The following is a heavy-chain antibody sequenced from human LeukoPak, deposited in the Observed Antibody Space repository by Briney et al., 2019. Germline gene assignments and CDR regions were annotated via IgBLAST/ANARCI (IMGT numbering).Heavy chain of an antibody. Sequence: SETLSLTCTVSGGSISSGDYYWSWIRQPPGKGLEWIGYIYYSGSYYDYPSLKSRVTISVDTSKNPFSLKMSSVTDADTAVYYWASHRRDYYDSSGYGYWGQGTLVTVSS. CDR2: IYYSGSY. CDR1: GGSISSGDYY. V-gene: IGHV4-30-4*01. J-gene: IGHJ4*02. CDR3: ASHRRDYYDSSGYGY. D-gene: IGHD3-22*01.